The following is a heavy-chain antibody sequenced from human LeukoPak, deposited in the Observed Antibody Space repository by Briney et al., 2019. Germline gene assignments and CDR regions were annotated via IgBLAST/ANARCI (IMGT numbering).Heavy chain of an antibody. CDR1: GFTFDDYA. D-gene: IGHD2-2*01. Sequence: GGSLRLSCAASGFTFDDYAMHWVRHAPGKGLEWVSGISWNSGSIVYADSVKGRFIMSRDNAKNALYLQMNSLRAEDTALYSCAKDYCSGTTCGGYFDLWGRGTLVTVSS. J-gene: IGHJ2*01. CDR2: ISWNSGSI. V-gene: IGHV3-9*01. CDR3: AKDYCSGTTCGGYFDL.